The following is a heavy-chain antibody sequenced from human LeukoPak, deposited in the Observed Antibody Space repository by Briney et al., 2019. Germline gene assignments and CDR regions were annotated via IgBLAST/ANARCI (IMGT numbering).Heavy chain of an antibody. CDR1: GYTFTSYD. Sequence: ASVKVSCKASGYTFTSYDINWVRQATGQGLEWMGWMNPNSGNTGYAQKFQGRVTMTRNTSISTAYMELSSLRSEDTAVYYCARGHESYSSSWWEGWYYMDVWGKGTTVTVSS. J-gene: IGHJ6*03. V-gene: IGHV1-8*01. D-gene: IGHD6-13*01. CDR2: MNPNSGNT. CDR3: ARGHESYSSSWWEGWYYMDV.